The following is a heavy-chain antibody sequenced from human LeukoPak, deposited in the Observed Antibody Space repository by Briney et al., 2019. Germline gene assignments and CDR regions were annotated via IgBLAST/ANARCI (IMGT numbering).Heavy chain of an antibody. J-gene: IGHJ4*02. D-gene: IGHD6-6*01. Sequence: ASVKVSCKASGYTFTSYDIDWVRQATGQGLEWMGWFNPNNGGTNQVQKFQGRVTMTRDTSINTAYMEVSSLRSDDTAVYYCARYSNSGGDYWGQGTLVTVSS. CDR1: GYTFTSYD. CDR3: ARYSNSGGDY. V-gene: IGHV1-2*02. CDR2: FNPNNGGT.